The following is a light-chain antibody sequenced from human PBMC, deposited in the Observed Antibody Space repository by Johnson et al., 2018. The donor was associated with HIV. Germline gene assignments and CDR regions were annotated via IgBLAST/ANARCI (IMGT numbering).Light chain of an antibody. CDR2: DNN. CDR1: SSNIGNNY. Sequence: QSVLTQPPSVSAAPGQKVTISCSGSSSNIGNNYVSWYQQLPGTAPKLLIYDNNEGPSGIPDRFSGSKSGTSATLGITGLQTGDAADYYCGTWDNGLITYVLGTGNKVTVL. CDR3: GTWDNGLITYV. J-gene: IGLJ1*01. V-gene: IGLV1-51*01.